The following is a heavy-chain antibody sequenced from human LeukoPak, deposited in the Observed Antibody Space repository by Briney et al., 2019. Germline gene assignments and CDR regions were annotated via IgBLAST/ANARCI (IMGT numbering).Heavy chain of an antibody. Sequence: PSQTLSLTCTVSGDSISSGDYYWSWIRQPAGKGLEWIGRISSSGSTNYNPSLKSRVTISVDTSKNQFSLKLSSATAADTAVYFCARGPHSYDSSGAFDIWGQGTMVTVSS. CDR1: GDSISSGDYY. CDR3: ARGPHSYDSSGAFDI. V-gene: IGHV4-61*02. D-gene: IGHD3-22*01. J-gene: IGHJ3*02. CDR2: ISSSGST.